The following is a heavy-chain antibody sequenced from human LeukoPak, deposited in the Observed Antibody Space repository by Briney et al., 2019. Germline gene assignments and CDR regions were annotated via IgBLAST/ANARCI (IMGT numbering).Heavy chain of an antibody. V-gene: IGHV3-7*01. CDR3: ARKGVSHDAFDI. CDR2: IKKDGSEN. CDR1: GFTFSNHW. Sequence: PGGSLRLSCAASGFTFSNHWMSWFRQAPGKGLEWVASIKKDGSENRHVDSVKGRFTISRDNAKNSLFLQMNSLRAEDTAIYYCARKGVSHDAFDIWGQGTLVTVSS. D-gene: IGHD5/OR15-5a*01. J-gene: IGHJ3*02.